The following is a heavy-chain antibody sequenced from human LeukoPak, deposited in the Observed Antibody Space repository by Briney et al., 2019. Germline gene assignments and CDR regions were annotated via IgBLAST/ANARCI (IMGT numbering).Heavy chain of an antibody. V-gene: IGHV4-59*01. CDR3: AKDGIAAYYYYYMDV. CDR1: GGSISSYY. Sequence: SETLSLTCTVSGGSISSYYWSWIRQPPGKGLEWIAYIYYSGSTNYNPSLKSRVTISVDTSKNQFSLKLSSVTAADTAVYYCAKDGIAAYYYYYMDVWGKGTTVTVSS. CDR2: IYYSGST. D-gene: IGHD6-13*01. J-gene: IGHJ6*03.